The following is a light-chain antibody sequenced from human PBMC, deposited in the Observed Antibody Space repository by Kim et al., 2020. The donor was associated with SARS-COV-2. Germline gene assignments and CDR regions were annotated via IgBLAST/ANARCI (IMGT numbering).Light chain of an antibody. V-gene: IGLV2-8*01. J-gene: IGLJ3*02. CDR2: EVI. Sequence: QSALTQPPSASGSPGQSVTISCTGTSSDIGSYNYVAWYQQHPGKAPKVMIYEVIKRPSGVPDRFTGSKSANTAFLTVSGLQAEDEADYYCSSYVGNNNFGVVFGGGTQLTVL. CDR3: SSYVGNNNFGVV. CDR1: SSDIGSYNY.